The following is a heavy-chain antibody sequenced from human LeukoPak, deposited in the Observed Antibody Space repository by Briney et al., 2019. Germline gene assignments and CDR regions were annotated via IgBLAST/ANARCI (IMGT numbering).Heavy chain of an antibody. Sequence: PGGSLRLSCAASGFTFSTYWMSWVRQAPGKGLEWVANTKEDGGEKYYVDSVKGRFTISRGNAKNSLYLQMNSLRAEDTAVYYCARVVFDSSSWYFLDYWGQGTLVTVSS. J-gene: IGHJ4*02. D-gene: IGHD3-22*01. V-gene: IGHV3-7*01. CDR3: ARVVFDSSSWYFLDY. CDR1: GFTFSTYW. CDR2: TKEDGGEK.